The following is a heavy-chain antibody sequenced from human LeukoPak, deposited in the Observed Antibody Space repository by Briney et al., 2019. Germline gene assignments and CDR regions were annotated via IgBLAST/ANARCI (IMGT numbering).Heavy chain of an antibody. J-gene: IGHJ4*02. CDR3: AKELHGSYYYDSSDYPFDY. CDR1: GFTFSSYA. V-gene: IGHV3-23*01. Sequence: GGSLRLSCAASGFTFSSYAMSWVRQAPGKGLEWVSAISGSGGSTYYADSVKGRFTISRDNSKNTLYLQMNSLRAEDTAVYYCAKELHGSYYYDSSDYPFDYWGQGTLVTVSS. CDR2: ISGSGGST. D-gene: IGHD3-22*01.